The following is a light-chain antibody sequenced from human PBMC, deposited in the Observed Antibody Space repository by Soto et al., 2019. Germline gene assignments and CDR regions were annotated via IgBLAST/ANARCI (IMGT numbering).Light chain of an antibody. CDR3: QQSYSTSWT. J-gene: IGKJ1*01. CDR1: QSISSY. CDR2: AAS. Sequence: DVQITPSPSSLSAAVGDRVTMSCRASQSISSYLNWYQQKPGKAPKLLIYAASSLQSGVPSRFSGSGSGTDFTLTISSLQPEDFATYYCQQSYSTSWTFGQGTKV. V-gene: IGKV1-39*01.